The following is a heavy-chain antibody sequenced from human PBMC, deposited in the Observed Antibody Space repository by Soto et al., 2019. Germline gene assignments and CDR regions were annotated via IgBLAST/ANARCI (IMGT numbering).Heavy chain of an antibody. Sequence: GASVKVSCKASGGTFSSYAISWVRQAPGQGLEWMGGIIPIFGTANYAQKFQGRVTITADESTSTAYMELSSLRSEDTAVYYCARFWADSSGYYPNNWFDPWGQGTLVTVSS. CDR2: IIPIFGTA. CDR1: GGTFSSYA. CDR3: ARFWADSSGYYPNNWFDP. D-gene: IGHD3-22*01. J-gene: IGHJ5*02. V-gene: IGHV1-69*13.